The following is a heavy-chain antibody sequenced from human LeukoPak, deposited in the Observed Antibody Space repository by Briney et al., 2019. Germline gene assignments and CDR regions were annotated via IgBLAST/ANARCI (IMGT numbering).Heavy chain of an antibody. J-gene: IGHJ4*02. V-gene: IGHV3-48*01. Sequence: GGSLRLSCAASGFTFNNYDMNWVRQAPGKGLEWVSYISSSSSIIYYADSVKGRFTLSRDNSKNTLYLQMNSLRVEDTAVYYCAREGMHDSSGYYPIGGSYYFDHWGQGTLVTVSS. CDR2: ISSSSSII. CDR3: AREGMHDSSGYYPIGGSYYFDH. D-gene: IGHD3-22*01. CDR1: GFTFNNYD.